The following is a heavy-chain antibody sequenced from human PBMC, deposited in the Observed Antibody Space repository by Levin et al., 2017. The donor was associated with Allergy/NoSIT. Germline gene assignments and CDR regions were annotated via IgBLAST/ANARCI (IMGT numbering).Heavy chain of an antibody. CDR2: INPSGGST. J-gene: IGHJ6*02. D-gene: IGHD3-10*01. CDR3: ARDRGGQALGHYYYYYGMDV. Sequence: ASVKVSCKASGYTFTSYYMHWVRQAPGQGLEWMGIINPSGGSTSYAQKFQGRVTMTRDTSTSTVYMELSSLRSEDTAVYYCARDRGGQALGHYYYYYGMDVWGQGTTVTVSS. CDR1: GYTFTSYY. V-gene: IGHV1-46*01.